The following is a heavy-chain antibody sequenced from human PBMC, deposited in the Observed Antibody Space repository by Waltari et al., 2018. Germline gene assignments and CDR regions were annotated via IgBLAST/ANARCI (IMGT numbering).Heavy chain of an antibody. J-gene: IGHJ1*01. Sequence: QVQLQQWGAGLLKPSETLSLTCAVYGGSFSGYYGSWIRQPPGKGLEWIGEINHSGSTNYTPTLKSRVTISVDTSKNQFSLKLSSVTAADTAVYYCARKGTLLLSFQHWGQGTLVTVSS. D-gene: IGHD3-10*01. CDR3: ARKGTLLLSFQH. V-gene: IGHV4-34*01. CDR1: GGSFSGYY. CDR2: INHSGST.